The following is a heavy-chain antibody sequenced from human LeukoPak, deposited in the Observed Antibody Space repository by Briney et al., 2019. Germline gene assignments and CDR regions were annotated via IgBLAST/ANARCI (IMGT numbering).Heavy chain of an antibody. V-gene: IGHV5-51*01. CDR3: ARYTDHYYFDY. Sequence: GEYLKISCKGSGYSFTSYWIGWVRQMPGKGLEWLGIIYPGDFDTRYSPSFQGQVTISADKSISTAYLQWSSLNTSDTAMYYCARYTDHYYFDYWGQGTLVTVSS. D-gene: IGHD1-1*01. CDR2: IYPGDFDT. CDR1: GYSFTSYW. J-gene: IGHJ4*02.